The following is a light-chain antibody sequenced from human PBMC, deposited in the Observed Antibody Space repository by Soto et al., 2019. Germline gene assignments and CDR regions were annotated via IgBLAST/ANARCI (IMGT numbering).Light chain of an antibody. CDR3: QQLGISFT. CDR1: QSVSSSY. Sequence: EIVLTQSPGTLSLSPGERATLSCRASQSVSSSYLAWYQQKPGQAPMLLIYGASSRATGIPDRFSGSGSRTHFTLTSSRLEPEDFAVYYCQQLGISFTCGGETNVEIK. CDR2: GAS. J-gene: IGKJ4*01. V-gene: IGKV3-20*01.